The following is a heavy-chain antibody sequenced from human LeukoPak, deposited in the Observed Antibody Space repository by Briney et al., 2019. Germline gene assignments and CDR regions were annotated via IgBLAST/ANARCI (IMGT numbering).Heavy chain of an antibody. CDR2: INYGGDST. CDR3: AKHSWWSGYFYFLPFDY. J-gene: IGHJ4*02. D-gene: IGHD3-3*01. CDR1: EFTFSTYG. Sequence: GGSLRLSCAASEFTFSTYGMSWVRQAPGKGLEWVSGINYGGDSTYYAESVKGRFTISRDNSKNTLYLQMNSLRVEDTAVYYCAKHSWWSGYFYFLPFDYWGQGTLVTVSS. V-gene: IGHV3-23*01.